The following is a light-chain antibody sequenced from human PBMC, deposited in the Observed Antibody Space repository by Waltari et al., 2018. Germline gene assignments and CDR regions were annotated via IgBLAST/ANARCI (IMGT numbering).Light chain of an antibody. V-gene: IGLV2-23*02. CDR3: CSYTGTTTFLL. CDR2: EAT. J-gene: IGLJ2*01. Sequence: QSALTQPASVSGSPGQAITISCTGTTSDIGTYNIISWYQQYPGRVPKLNIYEATRRPSWVSDRFAGSKSGNTASLTISGLQAEDEANYYCCSYTGTTTFLLFGGGTKLTVL. CDR1: TSDIGTYNI.